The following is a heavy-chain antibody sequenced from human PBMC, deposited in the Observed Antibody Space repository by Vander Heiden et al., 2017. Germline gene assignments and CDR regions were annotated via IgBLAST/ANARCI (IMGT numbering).Heavy chain of an antibody. CDR3: GKDMTPGGLDV. CDR2: ILWDNSRI. CDR1: RFPFNEHA. Sequence: DVHLVESGGGLVHPGSPLTLPCDAPRFPFNEHAMPWVRQVPGKGLEWVSGILWDNSRIGYADAVKGRFTISRDNGKNSLYLQMNSLRPEDTALYYCGKDMTPGGLDVWGHGTTVTVSS. D-gene: IGHD3-10*01. J-gene: IGHJ6*02. V-gene: IGHV3-9*01.